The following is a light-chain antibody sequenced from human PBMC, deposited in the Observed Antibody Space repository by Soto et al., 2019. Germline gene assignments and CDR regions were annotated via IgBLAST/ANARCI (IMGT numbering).Light chain of an antibody. CDR2: DGS. Sequence: QSALTQPASVSGSPGQSITISCTGTSSDVGGYNYVSWYQQHPGQAPNLMIYDGSNRPSGVSNRFSGSESGIPASLTISGLQAEDESEYYCSSYTSSSTLVFGGGTKRTVL. CDR3: SSYTSSSTLV. V-gene: IGLV2-14*01. CDR1: SSDVGGYNY. J-gene: IGLJ3*02.